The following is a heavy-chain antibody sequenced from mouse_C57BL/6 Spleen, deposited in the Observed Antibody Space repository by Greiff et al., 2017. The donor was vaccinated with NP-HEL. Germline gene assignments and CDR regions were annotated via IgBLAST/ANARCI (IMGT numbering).Heavy chain of an antibody. J-gene: IGHJ3*01. D-gene: IGHD1-1*01. V-gene: IGHV1-47*01. CDR3: ARRAGSSYPWFAY. CDR2: FHPYNDDT. CDR1: GYTFTTYP. Sequence: VKLVESGAELVKPGASVKMSCKASGYTFTTYPIEWMKQNHGKSLEWIGNFHPYNDDTKYNEKFKGKATLTVEKSSSTVYLELSRLTSDDSAVYYCARRAGSSYPWFAYWGQGTLVTVSA.